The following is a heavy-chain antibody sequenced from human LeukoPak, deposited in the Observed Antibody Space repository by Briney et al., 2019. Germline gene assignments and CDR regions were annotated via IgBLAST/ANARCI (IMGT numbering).Heavy chain of an antibody. J-gene: IGHJ4*02. V-gene: IGHV3-21*06. CDR2: IGPTGSDR. CDR1: GLTFSTSG. CDR3: ATETNGSHYDY. Sequence: GGSLRLSCTASGLTFSTSGFNWVRQAPGKWLEWVASIGPTGSDRYHADSIKGRFTISRDNANNFLYLQMNSLRAEDTAVYYCATETNGSHYDYWGQGTLLTVSS. D-gene: IGHD1-14*01.